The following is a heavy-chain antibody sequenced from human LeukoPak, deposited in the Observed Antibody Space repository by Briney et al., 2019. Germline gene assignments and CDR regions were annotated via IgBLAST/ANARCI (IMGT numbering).Heavy chain of an antibody. J-gene: IGHJ5*02. CDR2: INHSGST. CDR3: AHYDSSGYYSGWFDP. D-gene: IGHD3-22*01. Sequence: GSLRLSCAASGFTFSSYGMHWVRQPPGKGLEWIGEINHSGSTNYNPSLKSRVTISVDTSKNQFSLKLSSVTAADTAVYYCAHYDSSGYYSGWFDPWGQGTLVTVSS. CDR1: GFTFSSYG. V-gene: IGHV4-34*08.